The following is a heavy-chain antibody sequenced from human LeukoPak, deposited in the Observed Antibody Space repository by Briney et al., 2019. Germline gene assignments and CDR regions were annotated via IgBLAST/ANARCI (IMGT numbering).Heavy chain of an antibody. CDR3: ATYDNWVAGDV. J-gene: IGHJ6*02. CDR2: IKKDGYAE. V-gene: IGHV3-7*01. CDR1: EFTFSDYW. D-gene: IGHD1-1*01. Sequence: GGSLRLSCAASEFTFSDYWMSWVRQAPGKGPEWVSNIKKDGYAEHYVDSVKGRFTVSRDNAKNPLFLQMNSLRVEDTAVYYCATYDNWVAGDVWGQGTSVSVSS.